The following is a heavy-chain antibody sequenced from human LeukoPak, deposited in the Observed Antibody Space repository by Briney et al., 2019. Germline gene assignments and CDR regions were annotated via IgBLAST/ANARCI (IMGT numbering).Heavy chain of an antibody. CDR3: ATDLRHNMVRGVMGPLDY. Sequence: ASVKVSCNASGYTFTSYGISGVRQAPGQGLKWMGWISAYNGNTVYAQKLQGRVTMTTDTSTITGYMELRSLISDDTAVYYCATDLRHNMVRGVMGPLDYWGQGTLVTVSS. J-gene: IGHJ4*02. CDR2: ISAYNGNT. V-gene: IGHV1-18*04. D-gene: IGHD3-10*01. CDR1: GYTFTSYG.